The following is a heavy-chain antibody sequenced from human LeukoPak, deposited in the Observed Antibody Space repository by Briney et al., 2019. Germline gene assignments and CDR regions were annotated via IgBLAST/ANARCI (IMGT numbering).Heavy chain of an antibody. J-gene: IGHJ4*02. D-gene: IGHD6-6*01. Sequence: GASVKVSCKASGGTFSSYAISWVRQAPGQGLEWMGRIIPILGIANYAQKFQGRVTITADESTSTAYMELSSLRSEDTAVYYCARVGSSSPGPFDYWGQGTLVTVSS. V-gene: IGHV1-69*04. CDR3: ARVGSSSPGPFDY. CDR1: GGTFSSYA. CDR2: IIPILGIA.